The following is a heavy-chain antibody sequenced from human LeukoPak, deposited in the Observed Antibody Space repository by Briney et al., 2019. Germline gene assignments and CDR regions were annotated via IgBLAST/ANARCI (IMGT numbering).Heavy chain of an antibody. CDR3: ARHSIITGMEYGFDI. CDR1: GGSISSYY. CDR2: IYYSGST. D-gene: IGHD1-20*01. Sequence: SETLSLTCTVSGGSISSYYWSWIRQPPGKGLEWIGYIYYSGSTNYSPSLKSRVTISVDTSKNQFSLKLNSVTAADTAVYYCARHSIITGMEYGFDIWGQGTMVTVSS. J-gene: IGHJ3*02. V-gene: IGHV4-59*08.